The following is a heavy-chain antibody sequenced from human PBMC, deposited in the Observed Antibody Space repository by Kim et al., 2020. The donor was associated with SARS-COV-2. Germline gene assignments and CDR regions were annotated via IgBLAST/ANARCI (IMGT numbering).Heavy chain of an antibody. J-gene: IGHJ4*02. CDR1: GFTFSSYG. Sequence: GGSLRLSCAASGFTFSSYGMHWVRQAPGKGLEWVAVISYDGSNKYYGDSVKGRFTISRDNSKNTLYLQMNSLRAEDTAVYYCAKGEEYYDILTGPTYFDYWGQGTLVTVSS. CDR2: ISYDGSNK. V-gene: IGHV3-30*18. CDR3: AKGEEYYDILTGPTYFDY. D-gene: IGHD3-9*01.